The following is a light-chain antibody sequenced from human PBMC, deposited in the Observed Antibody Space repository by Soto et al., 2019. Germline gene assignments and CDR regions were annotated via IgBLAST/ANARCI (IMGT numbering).Light chain of an antibody. CDR3: QQYNNWPPT. Sequence: ETVMTQSPAALSVSPGERATLSCRASQSVRSELAWYQHKPGQAPRLLIYGASTGPTGIPAKISGSGSGTEFTLTISSLQPEDSAVYFCQQYNNWPPTFGRGTKVDIK. V-gene: IGKV3-15*01. CDR2: GAS. CDR1: QSVRSE. J-gene: IGKJ1*01.